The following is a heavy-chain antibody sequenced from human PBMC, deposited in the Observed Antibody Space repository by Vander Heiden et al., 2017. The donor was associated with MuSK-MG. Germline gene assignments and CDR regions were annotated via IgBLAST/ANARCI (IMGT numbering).Heavy chain of an antibody. Sequence: QLKLQEPGPGLVRPSETLSLPCTVPGGSISSSTYYWGWIRPPPGQGPELLGSGYYSGSTYYNPTLKRRGTISVDTPKDQFSLKRSSVTAPDTPLYYCARGRGVRSSLLYYYYDMDVWGEGRT. CDR3: ARGRGVRSSLLYYYYDMDV. D-gene: IGHD3-10*01. CDR2: GYYSGST. V-gene: IGHV4-39*01. J-gene: IGHJ6*01. CDR1: GGSISSSTYY.